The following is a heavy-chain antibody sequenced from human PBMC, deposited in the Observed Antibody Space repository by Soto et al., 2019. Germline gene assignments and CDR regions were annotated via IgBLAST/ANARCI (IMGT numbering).Heavy chain of an antibody. CDR1: GFTFSGSA. CDR3: TMPVRVGDSNPYYYCYMDV. D-gene: IGHD4-4*01. CDR2: IRSKANSYAT. V-gene: IGHV3-73*01. Sequence: GGSLRLSCAASGFTFSGSAMHWVRQASGKGLEWVGRIRSKANSYATAYDASVKGRFTMSRDDSKNTAYLQMNSLKTEDTAVYYCTMPVRVGDSNPYYYCYMDVWGKWTMVTVSS. J-gene: IGHJ6*03.